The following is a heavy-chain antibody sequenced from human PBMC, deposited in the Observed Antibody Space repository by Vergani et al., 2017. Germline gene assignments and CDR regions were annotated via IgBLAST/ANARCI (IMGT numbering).Heavy chain of an antibody. V-gene: IGHV3-23*04. J-gene: IGHJ3*02. CDR3: AKDRNVRFLEWLNAFDI. Sequence: EVQLVETGGGLIQPGGSLRLSCAASGFTFSSYAMSWVRQAPGKGLEWVSAISGSGGSTYYADSVKGRFTISRDNSKNTLYLQMNSLRAEDTAVYYCAKDRNVRFLEWLNAFDIWGQGTMVTVSS. CDR2: ISGSGGST. D-gene: IGHD3-3*01. CDR1: GFTFSSYA.